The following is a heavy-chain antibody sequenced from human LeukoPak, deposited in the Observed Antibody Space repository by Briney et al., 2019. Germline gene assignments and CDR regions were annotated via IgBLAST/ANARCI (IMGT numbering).Heavy chain of an antibody. V-gene: IGHV3-66*02. Sequence: GGSLRLSCAASGFTVSSNYMSWVRQAPGKGLEWVSVIYSGGSTYYADSVKGRFTISRDNSKNTLHLQMNSLRAEDTAVYYCARDTRRIQLSSFDPWGQGTLVTVSS. CDR3: ARDTRRIQLSSFDP. CDR2: IYSGGST. D-gene: IGHD5-18*01. J-gene: IGHJ5*02. CDR1: GFTVSSNY.